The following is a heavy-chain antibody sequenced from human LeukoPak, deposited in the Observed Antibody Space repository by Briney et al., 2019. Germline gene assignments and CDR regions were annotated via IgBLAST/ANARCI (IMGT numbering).Heavy chain of an antibody. CDR3: AREALLSGELFTTNWFDP. CDR1: GGSISSYY. J-gene: IGHJ5*02. Sequence: SETLSLTCTVSGGSISSYYWNWIRQPAGKGLEWIGRIYSSGSTNYNPSLKSRVTMSVDTSKNQFSLKLSSVTAADTAVYYCAREALLSGELFTTNWFDPWGQGSLVTVSS. CDR2: IYSSGST. D-gene: IGHD3-10*01. V-gene: IGHV4-4*07.